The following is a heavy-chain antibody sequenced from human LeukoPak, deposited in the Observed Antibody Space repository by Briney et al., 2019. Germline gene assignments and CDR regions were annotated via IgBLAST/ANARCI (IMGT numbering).Heavy chain of an antibody. D-gene: IGHD3-10*01. V-gene: IGHV3-23*01. Sequence: GGSLRLSCAASGFTFSSYAMSWVRQAPGKGLEWVSAISGSGGSTYYADSVKGRFTISRDNSKNTLYLQMNSLRAEDTAVYYCAKVILPAMVRGVNLDYWGQGILVTVSS. CDR2: ISGSGGST. J-gene: IGHJ4*02. CDR3: AKVILPAMVRGVNLDY. CDR1: GFTFSSYA.